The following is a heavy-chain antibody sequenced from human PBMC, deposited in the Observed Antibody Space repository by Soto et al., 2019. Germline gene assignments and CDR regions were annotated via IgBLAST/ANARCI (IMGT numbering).Heavy chain of an antibody. CDR2: IDPSDSYT. CDR3: ARRGYSGYDLTLDAFDI. J-gene: IGHJ3*02. Sequence: GESLKISCKGSGYSFTSYWISWVRQMPGKGLEWMGRIDPSDSYTNYSPSFQGHVTISADKSISTAYLQWSSLKASDTAMYYCARRGYSGYDLTLDAFDIWGQGTMVTVSS. D-gene: IGHD5-12*01. V-gene: IGHV5-10-1*01. CDR1: GYSFTSYW.